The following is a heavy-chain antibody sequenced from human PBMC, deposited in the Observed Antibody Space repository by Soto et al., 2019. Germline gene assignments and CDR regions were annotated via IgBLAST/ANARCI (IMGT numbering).Heavy chain of an antibody. Sequence: PGGSLRLSCAASGFTFSSYWMHWVRQAPGKGLVWVSRINSDGSSTSYADSVKGRFTISRDNAKNTLYLQMNSLRAEDTAVYYCARRGLKDTANYYYYGMDVWGQGTTVTVSS. J-gene: IGHJ6*02. V-gene: IGHV3-74*01. CDR1: GFTFSSYW. CDR2: INSDGSST. CDR3: ARRGLKDTANYYYYGMDV. D-gene: IGHD5-18*01.